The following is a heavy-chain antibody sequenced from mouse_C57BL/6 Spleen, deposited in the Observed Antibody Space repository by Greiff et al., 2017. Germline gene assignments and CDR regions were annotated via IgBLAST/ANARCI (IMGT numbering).Heavy chain of an antibody. J-gene: IGHJ2*01. CDR1: GYTFTDHT. V-gene: IGHV1-78*01. Sequence: VKLQESDAELVKPGASVKISCKVSGYTFTDHTIHWMKQRPEQGLEWIGYIYPRDGSTKYNEKFKGKATLTADKSSSTAYMQLNSLTSEDSAVYFCARGTTVVDPFFDYWGQGTTLTVSS. D-gene: IGHD1-1*01. CDR3: ARGTTVVDPFFDY. CDR2: IYPRDGST.